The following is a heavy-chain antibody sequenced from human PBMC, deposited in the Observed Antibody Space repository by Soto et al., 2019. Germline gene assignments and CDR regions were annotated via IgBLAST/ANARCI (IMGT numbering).Heavy chain of an antibody. CDR1: GYSFTSYW. V-gene: IGHV5-51*01. J-gene: IGHJ4*02. Sequence: ASVKVSCKGSGYSFTSYWVGCGRQMRGKGVEWMGIIYPGDSDTRYSPSFQGQVTIAADKSISTAYLQWSSLKASDTAMYYCARRGPTKIDILTGYYFDYWGQGTLVTGSS. CDR3: ARRGPTKIDILTGYYFDY. CDR2: IYPGDSDT. D-gene: IGHD3-9*01.